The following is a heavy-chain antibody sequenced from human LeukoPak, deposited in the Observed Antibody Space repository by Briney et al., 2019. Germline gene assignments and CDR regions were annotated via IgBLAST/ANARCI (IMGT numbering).Heavy chain of an antibody. J-gene: IGHJ4*02. CDR3: VKDISYTGSYQFDY. D-gene: IGHD1-26*01. V-gene: IGHV3-9*01. Sequence: GGSLTLSCAAFGFTFDDYAMHWVRQAPGKGLEWVSGISWNSGNLVYADSVKGRFTISRNNAQNFLYLQMYSLRPEDTALYYCVKDISYTGSYQFDYWGQGTLVTVSS. CDR1: GFTFDDYA. CDR2: ISWNSGNL.